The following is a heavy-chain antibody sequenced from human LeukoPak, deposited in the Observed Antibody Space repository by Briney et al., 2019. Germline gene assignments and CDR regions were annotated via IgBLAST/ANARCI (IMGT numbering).Heavy chain of an antibody. CDR2: IYISGST. CDR3: ASDRSGYYYVDY. CDR1: GGSISSYY. V-gene: IGHV4-4*07. Sequence: SETLSLTCTVSGGSISSYYWSWIRQPAGKGLEWIGRIYISGSTNYNPSLKSRVTMSVDTSKNQFSLKLSSVTAADTAVYFCASDRSGYYYVDYRGQGTLVTVSS. J-gene: IGHJ4*02. D-gene: IGHD3-22*01.